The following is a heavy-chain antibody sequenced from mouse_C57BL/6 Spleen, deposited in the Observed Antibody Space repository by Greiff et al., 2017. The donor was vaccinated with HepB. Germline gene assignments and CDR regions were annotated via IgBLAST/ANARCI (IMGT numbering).Heavy chain of an antibody. D-gene: IGHD1-1*02. CDR2: TFYSGIT. V-gene: IGHV3-3*01. CDR3: GGLGWLPPGAVGY. Sequence: EVQLQQSGPSLVRPSHTLPLTCTVPGFPINSDCYWIWIRQFPGNKLEYSGYTFYSGITYDNPSLESRTYITRDTSKNQVSLELSSVTTEDTATCYGGGLGWLPPGAVGYWGEGTSVGVSS. CDR1: GFPINSDCY. J-gene: IGHJ4*01.